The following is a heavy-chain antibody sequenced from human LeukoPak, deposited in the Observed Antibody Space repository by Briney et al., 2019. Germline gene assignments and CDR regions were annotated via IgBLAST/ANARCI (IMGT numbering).Heavy chain of an antibody. CDR2: IDPKNGGT. D-gene: IGHD5-18*01. Sequence: ASVKVSCKASGYTFTIYFIHWVRQAPGQGLEWMGWIDPKNGGTKYAHNFQGRVTLTRDTSVSTAYMELSGLTSVDTAVYYCLDTFGGWGQGTLVTVSP. CDR3: LDTFGG. CDR1: GYTFTIYF. V-gene: IGHV1-2*02. J-gene: IGHJ4*02.